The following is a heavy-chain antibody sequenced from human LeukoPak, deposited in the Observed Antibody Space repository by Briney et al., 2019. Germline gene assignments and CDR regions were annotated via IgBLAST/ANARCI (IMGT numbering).Heavy chain of an antibody. V-gene: IGHV3-48*03. Sequence: GGSLRLSCAASGFIFRDREMNWVRQAPGKGLEWVAHITSSPTTIYYADSVRGRFTISRDDAKNSLYLQMNSLRAEDTAVYYCAILDAGIDLDYWGQGTPVTVSS. J-gene: IGHJ4*02. CDR3: AILDAGIDLDY. CDR1: GFIFRDRE. CDR2: ITSSPTTI. D-gene: IGHD3-3*01.